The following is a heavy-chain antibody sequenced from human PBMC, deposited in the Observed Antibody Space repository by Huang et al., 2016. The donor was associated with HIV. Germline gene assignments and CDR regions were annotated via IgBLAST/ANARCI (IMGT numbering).Heavy chain of an antibody. CDR2: IYYNGNT. V-gene: IGHV4-39*02. CDR1: GDSVDSSYSY. CDR3: SRGPSTPATEL. Sequence: QVRLQESGQGLVKPSDTLSLTCIVSGDSVDSSYSYWGWVRQPPGKGLEWMGSIYYNGNTYYNKYLKSRITISVDTSKNHFSLNLKTVTAADTAVYYCSRGPSTPATELWGQGTMVTVSS. J-gene: IGHJ3*01. D-gene: IGHD1-1*01.